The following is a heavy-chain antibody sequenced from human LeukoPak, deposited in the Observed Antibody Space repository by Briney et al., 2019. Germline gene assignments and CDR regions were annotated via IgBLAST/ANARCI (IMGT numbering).Heavy chain of an antibody. CDR1: GYTLTELS. Sequence: ASEKVSCKVSGYTLTELSMHWVRQAPGKGLEWMGGFDPEDGETIYAQKFQGRVTMTEDTSTDTAYMELSSLRSEDTAVYYCATGPIVAGYCSTTSCPPWFYPWGQGTLVTVSS. J-gene: IGHJ5*02. CDR2: FDPEDGET. V-gene: IGHV1-24*01. D-gene: IGHD2-2*01. CDR3: ATGPIVAGYCSTTSCPPWFYP.